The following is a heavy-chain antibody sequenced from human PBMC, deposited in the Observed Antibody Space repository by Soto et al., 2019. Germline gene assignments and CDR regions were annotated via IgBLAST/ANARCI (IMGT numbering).Heavy chain of an antibody. CDR1: GGSFSGYY. CDR3: ARARVAVAGYYYYGMDV. J-gene: IGHJ6*02. V-gene: IGHV4-34*01. D-gene: IGHD6-19*01. CDR2: INHSGST. Sequence: TSETLSLTCAVYGGSFSGYYWSWIRQPPGKGLEWIGEINHSGSTNYNPSLKSRVTISVDTSKNQFSLKLSSVTAADTAVYYCARARVAVAGYYYYGMDVWGQGTTVTVSS.